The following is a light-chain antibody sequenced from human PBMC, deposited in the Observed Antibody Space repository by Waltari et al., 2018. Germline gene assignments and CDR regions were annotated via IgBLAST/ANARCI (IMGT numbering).Light chain of an antibody. CDR2: KAS. CDR1: QSVFTW. CDR3: QQYNLYSET. J-gene: IGKJ1*01. Sequence: DIQMTQSPSTLSASVGDRVTITCRASQSVFTWLAWYQQKPGKAPNLLISKASSLESGVPSRFSGSGSGIEFILTISSLQPDDFATYYCQQYNLYSETFGQGTKVEIK. V-gene: IGKV1-5*03.